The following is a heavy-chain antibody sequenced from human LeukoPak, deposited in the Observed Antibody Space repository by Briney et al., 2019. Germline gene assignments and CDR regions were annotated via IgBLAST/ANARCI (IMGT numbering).Heavy chain of an antibody. CDR3: ARVRYYDSSGYSFFDY. V-gene: IGHV3-30*04. CDR2: ISYDGSNK. D-gene: IGHD3-22*01. J-gene: IGHJ4*02. Sequence: GGSLRLSCAASVFTFSSYTMHWVRQAPRKGREWVAVISYDGSNKYYADSVKGRFTISRDNSKNTLYLQMNSLRAEDTAVYYCARVRYYDSSGYSFFDYWGQGTLVTVSS. CDR1: VFTFSSYT.